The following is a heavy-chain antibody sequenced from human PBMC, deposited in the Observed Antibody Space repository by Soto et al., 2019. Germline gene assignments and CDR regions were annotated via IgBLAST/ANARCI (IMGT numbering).Heavy chain of an antibody. Sequence: QVQLVESGGGVVQPGRSLRLSCAASGFTFSSYGMHWVRQAPGKGLEWVAVISYDGSNKYYADSVKGRFPISRDNSKNTLYLQMNGLGAEDTAVYYCAKEGGYSYTYYYYYGMDVWGQGTTVTVSS. J-gene: IGHJ6*02. D-gene: IGHD5-18*01. CDR1: GFTFSSYG. CDR3: AKEGGYSYTYYYYYGMDV. CDR2: ISYDGSNK. V-gene: IGHV3-30*18.